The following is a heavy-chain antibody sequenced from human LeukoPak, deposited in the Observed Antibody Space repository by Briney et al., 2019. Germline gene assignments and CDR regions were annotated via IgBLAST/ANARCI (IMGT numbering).Heavy chain of an antibody. Sequence: SETLSLTCSVSGGSISSGTYHWAWIRQSPGEGLEWIGNIYYSGGTYYKPSLKSRVTISVDTSKNQFSLNLSSVTAADTAIYYCARESVAIGTRWFDPWGQGTLVTVSS. V-gene: IGHV4-39*07. CDR1: GGSISSGTYH. D-gene: IGHD6-13*01. CDR3: ARESVAIGTRWFDP. CDR2: IYYSGGT. J-gene: IGHJ5*02.